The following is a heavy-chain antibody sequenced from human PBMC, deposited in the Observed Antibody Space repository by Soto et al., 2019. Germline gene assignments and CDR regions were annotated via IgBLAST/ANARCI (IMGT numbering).Heavy chain of an antibody. V-gene: IGHV3-30*03. Sequence: GGSLRLSCAASGFTFTSYGMHWVRQAPGKGLEWMALILHDGSAEYYADSVKGRFTISRDNSKNTLYLQMNSLRAEDTAVYYCARSIYGYSFYFYYYMDGLGQGLPGTV. CDR1: GFTFTSYG. CDR3: ARSIYGYSFYFYYYMDG. J-gene: IGHJ6*02. CDR2: ILHDGSAE. D-gene: IGHD5-12*01.